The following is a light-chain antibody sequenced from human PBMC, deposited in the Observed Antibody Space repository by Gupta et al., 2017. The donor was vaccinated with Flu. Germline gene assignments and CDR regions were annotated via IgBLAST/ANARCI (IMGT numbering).Light chain of an antibody. Sequence: QSALTPPASVSGSPGQSIPISCTGTTSDVGGYNSVSWYQQRPGTAPKLMIYDVSNRPSGISNRFSGSKSGNTASLTISGLQAEDEADYYCSSYTSGSTLVVAFGGGTKLTVL. CDR2: DVS. CDR1: TSDVGGYNS. J-gene: IGLJ2*01. CDR3: SSYTSGSTLVVA. V-gene: IGLV2-14*01.